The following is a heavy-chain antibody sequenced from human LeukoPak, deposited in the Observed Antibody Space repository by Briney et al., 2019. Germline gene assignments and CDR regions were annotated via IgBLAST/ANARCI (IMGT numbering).Heavy chain of an antibody. Sequence: GGSLRLSCAASGFTFSSYWMHWVRQAPGKGLVWVSCINRDGSTIRYADSVKGRFTISRDNAKSTLYLQINSLRPEDTAVYYCARDESQEMVTIRGLDYWGQGTLDPVSS. CDR1: GFTFSSYW. CDR3: ARDESQEMVTIRGLDY. V-gene: IGHV3-74*01. CDR2: INRDGSTI. J-gene: IGHJ4*02. D-gene: IGHD5-24*01.